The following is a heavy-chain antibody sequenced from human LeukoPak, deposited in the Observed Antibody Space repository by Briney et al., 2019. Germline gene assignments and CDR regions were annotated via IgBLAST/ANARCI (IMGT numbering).Heavy chain of an antibody. D-gene: IGHD2-2*01. CDR3: ARDCSSTSCYDAFDV. CDR1: GGSISSGGYY. Sequence: PSETLSLTCTVSGGSISSGGYYWSWIRQHPGKGLEWIGYIYYSGSTYYNPSLKSRVTISVDTSKNQFSLKLSSVTAADTAVYYCARDCSSTSCYDAFDVWGQGTMVTVSS. J-gene: IGHJ3*01. V-gene: IGHV4-31*03. CDR2: IYYSGST.